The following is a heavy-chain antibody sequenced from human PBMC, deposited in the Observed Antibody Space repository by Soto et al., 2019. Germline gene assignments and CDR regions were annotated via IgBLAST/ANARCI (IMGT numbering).Heavy chain of an antibody. J-gene: IGHJ6*02. V-gene: IGHV1-69*12. CDR1: GGTFSSYA. D-gene: IGHD4-17*01. Sequence: QVQLVQSGAEVKKPGSSVKVSCKASGGTFSSYAISWVRQAPGLGLEWRGGIIPIFGTANYAQKFQGRVTITADESTSTAYMELSSLRSEDTAVYYYAATVTTFLVYYGMDVWGQGTTVTVSS. CDR2: IIPIFGTA. CDR3: AATVTTFLVYYGMDV.